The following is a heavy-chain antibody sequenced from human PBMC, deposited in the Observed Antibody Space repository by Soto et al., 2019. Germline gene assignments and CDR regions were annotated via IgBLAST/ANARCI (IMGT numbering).Heavy chain of an antibody. Sequence: GASVKVSCKASGGTFSSYAISWVRQAPGQGLEWMGMIIPIFGTANYAQKFQGRVTITTDASTSTVYMELSSLRSEDTAVYYCAWVYCSGGGCYGIDYWGQGTLVTVSS. V-gene: IGHV1-69*05. D-gene: IGHD2-15*01. J-gene: IGHJ4*02. CDR3: AWVYCSGGGCYGIDY. CDR2: IIPIFGTA. CDR1: GGTFSSYA.